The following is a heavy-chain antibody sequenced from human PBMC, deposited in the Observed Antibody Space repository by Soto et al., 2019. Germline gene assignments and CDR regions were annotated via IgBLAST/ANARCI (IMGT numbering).Heavy chain of an antibody. V-gene: IGHV1-8*01. Sequence: ASVKGSCKASGYTFSSDDINWGRQATGQGLEWMGWMNPNSGNTGYAQKFQGRVTMTRNASISTAYMELSSLRSEDTPVYYCASRPSAILTRYYRAPWPGYYYMDVWGKGPTVTVSS. J-gene: IGHJ6*03. CDR1: GYTFSSDD. D-gene: IGHD3-9*01. CDR3: ASRPSAILTRYYRAPWPGYYYMDV. CDR2: MNPNSGNT.